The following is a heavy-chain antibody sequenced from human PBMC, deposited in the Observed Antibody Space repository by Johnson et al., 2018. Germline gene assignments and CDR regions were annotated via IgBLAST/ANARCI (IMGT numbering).Heavy chain of an antibody. Sequence: VQLVESGAEVKKPGSSVKVSCKASGGTFSSYAISWVRQAPGQGLEWMGGIIPLFGTAKYAQKFQGRNTITADESTRTAYMELSSLRSEEAAVYYCAKYYSLGDMGAFDYWGQGTLVTVSS. CDR1: GGTFSSYA. CDR3: AKYYSLGDMGAFDY. CDR2: IIPLFGTA. J-gene: IGHJ4*02. V-gene: IGHV1-69*01. D-gene: IGHD3-16*01.